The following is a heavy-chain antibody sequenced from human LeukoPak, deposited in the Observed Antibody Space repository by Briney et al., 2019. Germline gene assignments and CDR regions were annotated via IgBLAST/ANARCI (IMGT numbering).Heavy chain of an antibody. CDR3: ASWGSSSLYWYFDL. CDR1: GGSISSGGYY. Sequence: SETLSLTCTVSGGSISSGGYYWSWIRQPPGKGLEWIGYIYHSGSTYYNPSLKSRVTISVDTSKNQFSLKLSSVTAADTAVYYCASWGSSSLYWYFDLWGRGTLVTVSS. CDR2: IYHSGST. V-gene: IGHV4-30-2*02. D-gene: IGHD6-6*01. J-gene: IGHJ2*01.